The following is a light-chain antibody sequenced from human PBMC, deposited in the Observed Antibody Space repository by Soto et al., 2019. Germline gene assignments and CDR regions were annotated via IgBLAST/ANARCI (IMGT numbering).Light chain of an antibody. CDR1: QTISSW. CDR3: QQYNSYRT. CDR2: KAS. Sequence: DIQMTQSPSTLSGSVGDRVTITCRASQTISSWLAWYQQKPGKAPKLLIYKASTLKSGVPSRFSGSGSGTEFTLTISSLQHDDFATYYCQQYNSYRTFGQGTKVDIK. V-gene: IGKV1-5*03. J-gene: IGKJ1*01.